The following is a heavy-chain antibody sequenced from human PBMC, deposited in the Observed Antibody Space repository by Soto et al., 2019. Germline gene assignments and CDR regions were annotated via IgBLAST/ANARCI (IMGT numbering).Heavy chain of an antibody. CDR3: ARDTGISTGWYYFDY. D-gene: IGHD6-19*01. Sequence: SLRLSCAASGFTFSNHWMTWVRQAPGKGLEWVASVKQDGSEIYYGDSVKGRFTISRDNAKNSLFLQLNSLRAEDTAMYYCARDTGISTGWYYFDYWGQGTLVTVS. V-gene: IGHV3-7*05. CDR1: GFTFSNHW. CDR2: VKQDGSEI. J-gene: IGHJ4*02.